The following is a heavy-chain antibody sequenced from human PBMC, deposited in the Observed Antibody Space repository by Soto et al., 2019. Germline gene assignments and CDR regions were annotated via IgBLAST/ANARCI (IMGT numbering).Heavy chain of an antibody. CDR1: GYTFTSYG. CDR2: ISVYNGNT. V-gene: IGHV1-18*01. J-gene: IGHJ3*02. CDR3: AREGGGCSGGSCYIPETFDI. D-gene: IGHD2-15*01. Sequence: QGQLVQSGAEVKKPGASVKVSCKASGYTFTSYGISWVRQAPAQGLEWMGWISVYNGNTNYAQKLQGRVTMTTDTSTSTAYMELRSLRSDDTAVYYCAREGGGCSGGSCYIPETFDIWGQGTLVTVSS.